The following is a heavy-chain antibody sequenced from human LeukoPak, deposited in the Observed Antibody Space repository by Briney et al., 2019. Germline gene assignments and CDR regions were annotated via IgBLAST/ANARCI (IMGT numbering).Heavy chain of an antibody. CDR1: GCPLADHA. V-gene: IGHV3-49*03. CDR2: IRRRCYRGTT. CDR3: TRGPIQLWLYYSMDV. Sequence: GGSVSLFCAHCGCPLADHAVRWLRDAPGRAGEGVGFIRRRCYRGTTGYAASVKGRFTISRDDSKSIAYLQMNSLKTEDKAVYYCTRGPIQLWLYYSMDVWGQGTTVIVSS. J-gene: IGHJ6*02. D-gene: IGHD5-18*01.